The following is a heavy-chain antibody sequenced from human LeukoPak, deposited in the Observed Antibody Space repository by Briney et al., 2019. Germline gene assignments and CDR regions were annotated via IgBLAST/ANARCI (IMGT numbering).Heavy chain of an antibody. CDR3: ARDFGEAAHGNSYNGMDV. CDR1: GGSISTYY. CDR2: IYYSGST. J-gene: IGHJ6*02. Sequence: PSETLSLTCTVSGGSISTYYWSWIRQPPGKGLEWIGYIYYSGSTNYNPSLKSRVTISIDTSKNQFSLKLSSVTAADTAVYYCARDFGEAAHGNSYNGMDVWGQGTAVTVSS. D-gene: IGHD3-3*01. V-gene: IGHV4-59*01.